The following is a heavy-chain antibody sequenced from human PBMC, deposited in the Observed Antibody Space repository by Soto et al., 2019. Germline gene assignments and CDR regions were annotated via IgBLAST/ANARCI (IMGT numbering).Heavy chain of an antibody. CDR2: IKEDGSAK. CDR3: AREDFYRFDY. V-gene: IGHV3-7*01. Sequence: EVQLVESGGGLVQPGGSLRVSCAASGFTFTSYWMSWVRQAPGKGLEWVANIKEDGSAKYYLDSVKGRFTISRDIAKNSLYLQMDSLGADDTAVDYCAREDFYRFDYWGQGNLVTVSS. J-gene: IGHJ4*02. CDR1: GFTFTSYW.